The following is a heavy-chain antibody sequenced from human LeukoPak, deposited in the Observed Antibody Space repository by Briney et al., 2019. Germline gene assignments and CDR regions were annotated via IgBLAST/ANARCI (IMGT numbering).Heavy chain of an antibody. J-gene: IGHJ4*02. CDR3: AARSNNWYVLDY. Sequence: GGPLRLSCAASGFTFSSYGMHWVRQAPGKGLEWVAVISYDGSNKYYADSVKGRFTISRDNSKSTLYLQMNSLRAEDTAVYYCAARSNNWYVLDYWGQGTLVTVSS. D-gene: IGHD6-13*01. CDR1: GFTFSSYG. CDR2: ISYDGSNK. V-gene: IGHV3-30*03.